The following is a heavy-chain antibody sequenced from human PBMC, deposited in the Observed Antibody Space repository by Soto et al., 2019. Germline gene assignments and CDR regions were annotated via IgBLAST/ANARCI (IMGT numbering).Heavy chain of an antibody. D-gene: IGHD2-15*01. V-gene: IGHV4-39*01. CDR2: MSYNGRT. Sequence: SETLSLTCTVSGGSISNSDYYWGWIRHPPGNGLEWIGSMSYNGRTYYNPSLKSRVTMSVDTSNNQFSLTVNSVTAADTAVYFCARHRCSGGSCLHRNWFDPWGGGPLLTV. J-gene: IGHJ5*02. CDR3: ARHRCSGGSCLHRNWFDP. CDR1: GGSISNSDYY.